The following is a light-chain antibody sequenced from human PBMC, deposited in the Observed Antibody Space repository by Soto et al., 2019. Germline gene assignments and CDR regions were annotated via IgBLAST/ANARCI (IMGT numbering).Light chain of an antibody. J-gene: IGLJ2*01. CDR1: SSDVGGYNY. V-gene: IGLV2-14*01. CDR2: NVY. CDR3: SSYTSSSTRV. Sequence: QSALTQPASVSGSPGQSITISCTGTSSDVGGYNYVSWYQQHPGKAPKLMIYNVYNRPSGVSHRFSGSKSGNTASLTISGLQAEDEADYYCSSYTSSSTRVFGGGTKLTVL.